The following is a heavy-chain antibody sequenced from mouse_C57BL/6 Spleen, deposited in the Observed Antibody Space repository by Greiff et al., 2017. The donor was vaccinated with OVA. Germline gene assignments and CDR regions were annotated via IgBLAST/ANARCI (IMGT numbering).Heavy chain of an antibody. D-gene: IGHD3-2*02. CDR2: INPGSGGT. J-gene: IGHJ3*01. Sequence: QVQLQQSGAELVRPGTSVKVSCKASGYAFTNYLIEWVKQRPGQGLEWIGVINPGSGGTNYNEKFKGKATLTADKSSSTAYMQLSSLTSEDSAVYFCARPAQANQAWFAYWGKGTLVTVSA. CDR3: ARPAQANQAWFAY. CDR1: GYAFTNYL. V-gene: IGHV1-54*01.